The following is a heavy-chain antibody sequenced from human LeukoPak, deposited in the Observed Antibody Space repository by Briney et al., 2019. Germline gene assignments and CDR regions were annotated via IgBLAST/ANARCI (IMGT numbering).Heavy chain of an antibody. CDR1: GFTFSSYA. CDR2: ISGGGGST. Sequence: GGSLRLSCAASGFTFSSYAMSWVRQAPGKGLEWVSAISGGGGSTYYADSVKGRFTISRDNSKNTLYLQMNSLRAEDTAVYYCAKPITIFGVVPADAFDIWGQGTMVTVSS. V-gene: IGHV3-23*01. J-gene: IGHJ3*02. CDR3: AKPITIFGVVPADAFDI. D-gene: IGHD3-3*01.